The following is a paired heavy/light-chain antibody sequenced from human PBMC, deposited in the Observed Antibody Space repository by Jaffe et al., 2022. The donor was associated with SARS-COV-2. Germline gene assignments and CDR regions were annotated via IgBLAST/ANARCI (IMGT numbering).Light chain of an antibody. J-gene: IGLJ3*02. Sequence: QSALTQPASVSGSPGQSITISCTGTSNDIDYYNYVCWYQQHPGKVPKLMIYDVTQRPSGVSDRFSGSKSGNTASLTISGLQTEDEADYYCSSYTTSSTWVFGGGTKLTVL. CDR1: SNDIDYYNY. CDR3: SSYTTSSTWV. CDR2: DVT. V-gene: IGLV2-14*03.
Heavy chain of an antibody. V-gene: IGHV3-74*01. Sequence: EVQLVESGGGLVQPGGSLRLSCAASGFTFSNYWMHWVRQAPGKGLVWVSRIYTDGGSRTYADSVKGRFTISRDNAKSTLYLQLNSLRAEDTAVYYCVRRGSEAGFDYWGQGALVTVSS. J-gene: IGHJ4*02. CDR3: VRRGSEAGFDY. CDR1: GFTFSNYW. CDR2: IYTDGGSR. D-gene: IGHD5-12*01.